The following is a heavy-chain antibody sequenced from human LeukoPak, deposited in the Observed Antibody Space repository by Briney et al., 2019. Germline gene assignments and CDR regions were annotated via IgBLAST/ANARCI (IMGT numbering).Heavy chain of an antibody. V-gene: IGHV3-21*01. J-gene: IGHJ4*02. CDR3: ARDGPRAGRGVIFDD. CDR1: GFTFNTYT. D-gene: IGHD3-10*01. CDR2: ISSGSGYI. Sequence: SGGSLRLSCAASGFTFNTYTMNWIRQAPGKGLEWVSSISSGSGYIYYADSVKGRFTISRDNAKNSLYLQMNSLRAEDTAVYYCARDGPRAGRGVIFDDWGQGTLVTVSS.